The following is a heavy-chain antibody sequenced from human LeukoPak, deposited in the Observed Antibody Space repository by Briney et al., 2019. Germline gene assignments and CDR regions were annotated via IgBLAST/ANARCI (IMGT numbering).Heavy chain of an antibody. D-gene: IGHD3-10*01. CDR1: GGSISSSY. V-gene: IGHV4-59*05. Sequence: PSETLSLTCTVSGGSISSSYWSWIRQPPGKGLEWIGSIYYSGSTYYNPSLKSRVTISVDTSKNQFSLKLSSVTAADTAVYYCARTRYYYNSRSYGAPYYFDYWGQGTLVTVSS. J-gene: IGHJ4*02. CDR3: ARTRYYYNSRSYGAPYYFDY. CDR2: IYYSGST.